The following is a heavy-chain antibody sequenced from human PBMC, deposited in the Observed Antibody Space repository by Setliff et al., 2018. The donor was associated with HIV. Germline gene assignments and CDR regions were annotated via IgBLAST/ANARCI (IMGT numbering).Heavy chain of an antibody. Sequence: PGGSLRLSCAASGFIFTDYWMSWVRQAPEKGLEWVANIHKNGQSEKYYVDSVKGRFTISRDNTQNLVFLDMNSLRVEDTAVYYCAGSRGYFVKADWGQGTLVTAPQ. CDR3: AGSRGYFVKAD. D-gene: IGHD3-10*01. J-gene: IGHJ4*02. CDR2: IHKNGQSEK. CDR1: GFIFTDYW. V-gene: IGHV3-7*01.